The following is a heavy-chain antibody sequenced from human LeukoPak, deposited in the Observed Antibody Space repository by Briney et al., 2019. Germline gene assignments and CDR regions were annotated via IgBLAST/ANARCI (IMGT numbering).Heavy chain of an antibody. CDR2: IYDSGIT. CDR3: ARAYSSASWFDP. Sequence: SETLSLTCSVSGVSINSLYFIWIRQSPGKGLEWSGYIYDSGITKYNPSLKSRVTISVDTSKNQFSLRLRSVTAADTAVYFCARAYSSASWFDPWGQGTLVTVSS. V-gene: IGHV4-59*11. D-gene: IGHD3-22*01. J-gene: IGHJ5*02. CDR1: GVSINSLY.